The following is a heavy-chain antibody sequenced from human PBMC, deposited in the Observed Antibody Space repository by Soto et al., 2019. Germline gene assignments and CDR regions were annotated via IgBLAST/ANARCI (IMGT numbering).Heavy chain of an antibody. V-gene: IGHV4-59*01. Sequence: SETLSLTCTVSGGSISSYYWSWIRQPPGKGLEWIGYIYNSGSTNYNPSLKSRVTISEDTSKSQFSLKVNSMTAADTAVYYCARYRREAVAGYTLDNWGQGILVTVSS. D-gene: IGHD6-13*01. CDR2: IYNSGST. J-gene: IGHJ4*02. CDR3: ARYRREAVAGYTLDN. CDR1: GGSISSYY.